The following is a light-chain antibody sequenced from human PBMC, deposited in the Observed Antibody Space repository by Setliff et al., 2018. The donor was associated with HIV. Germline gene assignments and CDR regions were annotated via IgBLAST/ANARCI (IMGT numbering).Light chain of an antibody. J-gene: IGLJ1*01. Sequence: SYELTQPPSVSVAPGKTARLTCGGNNIGSKSVHWFQQKPGQAPVVVVYDDSNRPSGIPERFSGSNSGNTATLTISRVEAGDEADYYCRVWDSGSERYVFGTGTKVTV. V-gene: IGLV3-21*03. CDR3: RVWDSGSERYV. CDR1: NIGSKS. CDR2: DDS.